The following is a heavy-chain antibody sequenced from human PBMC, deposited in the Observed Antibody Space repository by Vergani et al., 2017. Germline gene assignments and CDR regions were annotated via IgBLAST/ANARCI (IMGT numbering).Heavy chain of an antibody. V-gene: IGHV4-39*07. CDR1: GGSISSSSHF. CDR2: IYYSGST. J-gene: IGHJ5*02. Sequence: QLQLHKSGPGLVKPSETLSLTCTLSGGSISSSSHFWGWLRQTPGKGLEWIGSIYYSGSTYYNPSLKSRVTISVDTSKHQFSLKLSSVTAADTAVYYCARLSVADNWFDPWGQGTLVTVSS. CDR3: ARLSVADNWFDP. D-gene: IGHD6-19*01.